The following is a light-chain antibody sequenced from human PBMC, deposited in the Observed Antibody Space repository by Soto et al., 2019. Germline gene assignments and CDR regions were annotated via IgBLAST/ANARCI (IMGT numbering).Light chain of an antibody. CDR2: WAS. CDR1: QSVLYSSNNKNY. Sequence: DIVMTQSPDSLAVSLGERATINCKSSQSVLYSSNNKNYLAWYQQRPGQPPKLLIYWASTRESGVPYRFSGSGSGTDFALTVTRLQAEDVAVYYCQQYESTPPTFGQGTKLEIK. CDR3: QQYESTPPT. V-gene: IGKV4-1*01. J-gene: IGKJ2*01.